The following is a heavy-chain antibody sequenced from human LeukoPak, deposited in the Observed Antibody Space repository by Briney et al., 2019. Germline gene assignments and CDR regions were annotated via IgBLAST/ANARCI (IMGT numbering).Heavy chain of an antibody. CDR3: VKEGEVVITHRFDS. CDR2: ISGSSSSS. CDR1: GFTFSSYA. Sequence: GGSLRLSCAASGFTFSSYAMTWVRQAPGKGLEWVSGISGSSSSSYYADSVKGRFTISRDYSNNTVYLQMNSLRVEDTAVYYCVKEGEVVITHRFDSWGQGTLVTVSS. D-gene: IGHD3-22*01. V-gene: IGHV3-23*01. J-gene: IGHJ4*02.